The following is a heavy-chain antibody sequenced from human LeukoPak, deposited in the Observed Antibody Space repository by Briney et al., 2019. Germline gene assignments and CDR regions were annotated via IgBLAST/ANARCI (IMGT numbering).Heavy chain of an antibody. CDR2: SRSSGSTM. D-gene: IGHD3/OR15-3a*01. J-gene: IGHJ4*02. CDR1: GFTLSDYF. V-gene: IGHV3-11*01. CDR3: ARRRDFIDY. Sequence: PGRSLRLSCAASGFTLSDYFMSWIRQAPGKGLEWVSYSRSSGSTMYYADSVKGRFAISRDNAKNSLDLQMNSLRAEDTAVYYCARRRDFIDYWGQGTLVTVSS.